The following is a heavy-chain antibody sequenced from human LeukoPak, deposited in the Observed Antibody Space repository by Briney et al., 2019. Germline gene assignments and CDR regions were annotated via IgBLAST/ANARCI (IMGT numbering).Heavy chain of an antibody. CDR2: ISSGGDST. D-gene: IGHD2-8*01. J-gene: IGHJ4*02. V-gene: IGHV3-23*01. CDR3: AKDPSTSFYRPNGLCYSDY. CDR1: GFTFSSYA. Sequence: GGSLRLSCAASGFTFSSYAMSWVRQAPGKGLEWVSGISSGGDSTYNADSVKGRFTTSRDNSKNTLYLQMNSLRAEDTAVYYCAKDPSTSFYRPNGLCYSDYWGQGTLVTVSS.